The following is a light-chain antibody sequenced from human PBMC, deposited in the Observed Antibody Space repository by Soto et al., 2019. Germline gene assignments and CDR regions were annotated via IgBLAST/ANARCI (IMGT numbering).Light chain of an antibody. J-gene: IGLJ2*01. CDR3: QVWDSSTDHVV. Sequence: SYELTQPPSVSVAPGRTARITCGGNKIGSQSVYWYQVKPGQAPVVVIYYDSDRPSGIPERFSGSKSGNTAILTISRVEAGDEADYYCQVWDSSTDHVVFGGGTKLTVL. V-gene: IGLV3-21*04. CDR1: KIGSQS. CDR2: YDS.